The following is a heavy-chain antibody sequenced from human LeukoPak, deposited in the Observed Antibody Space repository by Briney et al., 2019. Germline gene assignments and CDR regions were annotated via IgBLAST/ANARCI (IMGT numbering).Heavy chain of an antibody. J-gene: IGHJ1*01. CDR2: IKGDGRT. V-gene: IGHV3-74*01. Sequence: GGSLRLSCAAAGFTFSNYWMHWVRQAPGKGLVWVSRIKGDGRTNYADSVKGRFTISRDNAKNTVSLQMNSLRAEDTGVYYCARAPSEIGGYYPEYFRHWGQGTLVTVSS. CDR3: ARAPSEIGGYYPEYFRH. CDR1: GFTFSNYW. D-gene: IGHD3-22*01.